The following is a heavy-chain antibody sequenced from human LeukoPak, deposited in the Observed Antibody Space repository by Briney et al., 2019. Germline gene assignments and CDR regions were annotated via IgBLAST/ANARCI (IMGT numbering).Heavy chain of an antibody. CDR2: ISYDGSNK. CDR3: ARDRCSGGSCCGYYYGMDV. J-gene: IGHJ6*02. CDR1: GFTFSSYA. D-gene: IGHD2-15*01. Sequence: GGSLRLSCAASGFTFSSYAMHWVRQAPGKGLEWVAVISYDGSNKYYADSVKGRFTISRDNSKNTLYLQMNSPRAEDTAVYYCARDRCSGGSCCGYYYGMDVWGQGTTVTVSS. V-gene: IGHV3-30-3*01.